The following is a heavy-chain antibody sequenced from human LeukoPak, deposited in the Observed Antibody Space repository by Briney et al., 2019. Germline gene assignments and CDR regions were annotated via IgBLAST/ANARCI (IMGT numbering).Heavy chain of an antibody. D-gene: IGHD4-17*01. CDR3: ARDSDPSVTGRRRGTMDV. J-gene: IGHJ6*02. CDR1: GYTFTTYA. V-gene: IGHV1-18*01. CDR2: MSIHTGNT. Sequence: ASVKVSCKASGYTFTTYAISWVRQAPGQGLEWMGWMSIHTGNTNYAQKLQGRVSMTTDTSTTTAYMELGSLRSDDTAVYYCARDSDPSVTGRRRGTMDVWGQGTTVTVSS.